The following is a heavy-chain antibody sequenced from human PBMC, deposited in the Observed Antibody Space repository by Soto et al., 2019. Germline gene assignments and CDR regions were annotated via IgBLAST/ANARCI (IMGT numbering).Heavy chain of an antibody. V-gene: IGHV3-48*01. J-gene: IGHJ5*02. Sequence: EVQLVESGGGLVQPGGSLRLSCAASGFTFSSYSMNWVRQAPGKGLEWVSYISSSSSTIYYADSVKGRFTISRDNAKKPLYRQMSSLRAEDTAVYDCARHPERIAQIGWFDPWGQGTLVTVSS. CDR2: ISSSSSTI. D-gene: IGHD6-13*01. CDR1: GFTFSSYS. CDR3: ARHPERIAQIGWFDP.